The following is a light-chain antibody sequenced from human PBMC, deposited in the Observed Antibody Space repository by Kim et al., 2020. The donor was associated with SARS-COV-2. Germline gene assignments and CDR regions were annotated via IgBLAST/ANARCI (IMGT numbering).Light chain of an antibody. J-gene: IGLJ3*02. CDR3: SSYTSSSTWV. CDR1: SSDVGGFNY. V-gene: IGLV2-14*03. CDR2: DVS. Sequence: QSALTQPASVSGSPGHSITISCTGTSSDVGGFNYISWYQQHPGKAPKVMIYDVSKRPSGVSNRFSGSKSGNTASLTISGLQAEDEADYYCSSYTSSSTWVFGGGTQLTVL.